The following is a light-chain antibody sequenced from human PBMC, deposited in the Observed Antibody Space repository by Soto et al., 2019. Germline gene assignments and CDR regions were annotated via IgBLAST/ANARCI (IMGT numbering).Light chain of an antibody. V-gene: IGKV1-39*01. Sequence: DIQMTQSPSSLSAFVGDSVTITCHASQRISTFLNWYHQKPGKAPKLLIYSASYLQSGVPSNFSGSGSGTDFTLSIVTLQPEDFGTYFCQQSYRLPLTFGGGTKMDIK. J-gene: IGKJ4*01. CDR2: SAS. CDR1: QRISTF. CDR3: QQSYRLPLT.